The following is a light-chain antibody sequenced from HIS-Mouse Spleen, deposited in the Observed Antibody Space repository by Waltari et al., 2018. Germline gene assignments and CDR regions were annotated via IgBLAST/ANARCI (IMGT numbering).Light chain of an antibody. CDR3: QAWDSSTAVV. CDR1: KLGDNY. CDR2: QDS. J-gene: IGLJ2*01. V-gene: IGLV3-1*01. Sequence: SYELTQLPSVSVSPGQTASITCSGDKLGDNYACWYQQKPGQSPVLVIYQDSKRPSGIPERFSGSNSGNTATLTISGTQAMDEADYYCQAWDSSTAVVFGGGTKLTVL.